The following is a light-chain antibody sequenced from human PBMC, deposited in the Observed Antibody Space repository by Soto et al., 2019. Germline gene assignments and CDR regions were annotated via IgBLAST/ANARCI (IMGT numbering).Light chain of an antibody. CDR2: GAS. Sequence: EIVLTQSPGTLSLSPVESATLFCMASQSVSSGYVAWYQQKPGQAPRLLIYGASSRDTGIPDRFSGSGSGTDFTLTISRLEPEDFAVYYCQQYGGSPTFGLGTKVDIK. J-gene: IGKJ1*01. CDR3: QQYGGSPT. CDR1: QSVSSGY. V-gene: IGKV3-20*01.